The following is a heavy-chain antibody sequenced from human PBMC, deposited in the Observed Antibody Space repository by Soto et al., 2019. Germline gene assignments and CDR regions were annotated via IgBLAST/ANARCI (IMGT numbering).Heavy chain of an antibody. CDR1: GGSFSGYY. Sequence: SETLSLTCAVYGGSFSGYYWSWIRQFPGKGLEWIAYIYYSGSTNYNPSLKSRVTIAVDTSKKQFSLKLTSVTAADTAVYYCATGQRGYSGIDGFDYWGQGTLVTVSS. V-gene: IGHV4-59*01. J-gene: IGHJ4*02. D-gene: IGHD1-26*01. CDR2: IYYSGST. CDR3: ATGQRGYSGIDGFDY.